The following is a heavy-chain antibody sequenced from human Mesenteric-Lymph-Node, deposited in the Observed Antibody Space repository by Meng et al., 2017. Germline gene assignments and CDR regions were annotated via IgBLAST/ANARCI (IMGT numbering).Heavy chain of an antibody. CDR1: GGSISSSSYY. D-gene: IGHD6-19*01. Sequence: SETLSLTCTVSGGSISSSSYYWGWIRQPPGKGLEWIGSIYHSGSTYYNPSLKSRVTISVDTSKNQFSLKLSSVTAADTAVYYCARAEYSSGWYSDYWGQGTLVTVSS. J-gene: IGHJ4*02. V-gene: IGHV4-39*07. CDR3: ARAEYSSGWYSDY. CDR2: IYHSGST.